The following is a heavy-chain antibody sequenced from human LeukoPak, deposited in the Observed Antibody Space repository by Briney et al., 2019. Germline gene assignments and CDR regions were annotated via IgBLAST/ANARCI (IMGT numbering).Heavy chain of an antibody. CDR1: GGSISSHS. J-gene: IGHJ3*02. CDR2: IFYSGPT. Sequence: SETLSLTCTVSGGSISSHSWSWIRQPPGKGLEWIGYIFYSGPTNYSPSLKSRITISVDTSKNQFSLRLSSVTAADTAVYYCARDYYDSRGDAFDIWGQGTMVTVSS. V-gene: IGHV4-59*11. D-gene: IGHD3-22*01. CDR3: ARDYYDSRGDAFDI.